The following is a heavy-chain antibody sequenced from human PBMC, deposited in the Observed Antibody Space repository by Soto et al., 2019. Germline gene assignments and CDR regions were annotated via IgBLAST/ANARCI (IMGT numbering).Heavy chain of an antibody. D-gene: IGHD6-19*01. Sequence: PGESLKISCKGSGYSFTSYWIGWVRQMPGKGLEWMGIIYPGDSDTRYSPSFQGQVTISADKSISTAYLQWSSLKASDTAMYYCPTLAARYRSGWSDAFVTWGGETMATVS. CDR1: GYSFTSYW. CDR3: PTLAARYRSGWSDAFVT. CDR2: IYPGDSDT. J-gene: IGHJ3*02. V-gene: IGHV5-51*01.